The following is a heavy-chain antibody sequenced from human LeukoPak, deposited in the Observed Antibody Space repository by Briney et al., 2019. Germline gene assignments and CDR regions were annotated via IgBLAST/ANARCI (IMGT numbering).Heavy chain of an antibody. J-gene: IGHJ4*02. Sequence: ASVKVSCKASGYTFTDYYMHWVRQAPGQRLEWMGWINPSSGGTNYAQKFQGRVTMTRDTSISTAYMNLSRLRSDDTAVYYCARGGVRFGELLPDYWGQGTLVTVSS. CDR3: ARGGVRFGELLPDY. D-gene: IGHD3-10*01. CDR2: INPSSGGT. V-gene: IGHV1-2*02. CDR1: GYTFTDYY.